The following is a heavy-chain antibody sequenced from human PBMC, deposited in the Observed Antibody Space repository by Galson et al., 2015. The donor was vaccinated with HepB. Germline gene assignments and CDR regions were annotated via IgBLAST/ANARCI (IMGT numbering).Heavy chain of an antibody. CDR2: IYSGGIT. D-gene: IGHD6-13*01. CDR1: GCTASSNH. Sequence: SLILPCAAAGCTASSNHMCCFRQAPAGELEWGSVIYSGGITYYADSVQGRLPISRDNSRNTLYLQMNSLRAEDTAVYYCAREYSSSWYSGLGYWGKGTMVTVSS. CDR3: AREYSSSWYSGLGY. V-gene: IGHV3-53*01. J-gene: IGHJ4*02.